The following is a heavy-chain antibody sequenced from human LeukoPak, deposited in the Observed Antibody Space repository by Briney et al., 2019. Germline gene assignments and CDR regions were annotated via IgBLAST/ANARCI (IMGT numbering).Heavy chain of an antibody. CDR3: ARGAVAASHYYYYMDV. Sequence: PGGSLRLSCAASGFTFSSYAMHWVRQAPGKGLEWVAVISYDGSNKYYADSVKGRFTISRDNSKNTLYLQMNSLRAEDTAVYYCARGAVAASHYYYYMDVWGKGTTVTVSS. D-gene: IGHD4-23*01. V-gene: IGHV3-30*01. CDR2: ISYDGSNK. J-gene: IGHJ6*03. CDR1: GFTFSSYA.